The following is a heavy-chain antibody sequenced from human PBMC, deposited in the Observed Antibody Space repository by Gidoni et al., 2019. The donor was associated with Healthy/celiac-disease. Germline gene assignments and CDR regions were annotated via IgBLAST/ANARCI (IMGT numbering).Heavy chain of an antibody. D-gene: IGHD5-12*01. Sequence: EVQLVESGGGLVQPGRSLRLSCAASGFPFDVYAMHWVRQAPGKGLEWVSGISWNSGSIGYADSVKGRFTISRDNAKNSLYLQMNSLRAEDTALYYCAKDNRAGYSGYVGWFDPWGQGTLVTVSS. V-gene: IGHV3-9*01. CDR2: ISWNSGSI. CDR3: AKDNRAGYSGYVGWFDP. J-gene: IGHJ5*02. CDR1: GFPFDVYA.